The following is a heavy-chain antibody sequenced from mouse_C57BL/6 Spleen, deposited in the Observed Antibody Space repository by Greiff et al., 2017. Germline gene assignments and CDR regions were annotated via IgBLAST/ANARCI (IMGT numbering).Heavy chain of an antibody. Sequence: QVQLQQSGAELMKPGASVKLSCKATGYTFTGYWIEWVKQRPGHGLEWIGEILPGSGSTNYNEKFKGKATFTADTSSHTAYMQLSSLTTEDSAIYYCATGDITTLEVFYDAMDYWGQGTSVTVSS. CDR3: ATGDITTLEVFYDAMDY. CDR1: GYTFTGYW. D-gene: IGHD1-1*01. J-gene: IGHJ4*01. V-gene: IGHV1-9*01. CDR2: ILPGSGST.